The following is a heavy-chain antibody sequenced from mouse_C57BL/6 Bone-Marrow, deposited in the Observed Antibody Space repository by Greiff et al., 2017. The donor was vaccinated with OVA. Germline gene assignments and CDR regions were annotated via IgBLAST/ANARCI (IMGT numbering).Heavy chain of an antibody. J-gene: IGHJ3*01. V-gene: IGHV1-76*01. CDR2: INPASGNT. D-gene: IGHD1-1*01. CDR1: GYTFTGYY. Sequence: QVQLQQSGAELVRPGASVKLSCKASGYTFTGYYINWVKQRPGQGLEWIARINPASGNTYYNEKFKGKATLTVEKSSSTAYMQLSSLTSEDSAVYFCAREDYGSSSFAFGGWGTVVTVS. CDR3: AREDYGSSSFAF.